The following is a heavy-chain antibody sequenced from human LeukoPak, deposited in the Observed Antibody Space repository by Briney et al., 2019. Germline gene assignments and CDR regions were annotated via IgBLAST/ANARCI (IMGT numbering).Heavy chain of an antibody. Sequence: GGSLRLSCAASGFTFSSYAMSWVRQAPGKGLVWVSRIDEDGKTIDYADSVKGRFTISRDNAKDTLYLQMSSLRDEDTAVYYCVSDLCGGDDQWGRGTLATVSS. J-gene: IGHJ5*02. CDR1: GFTFSSYA. D-gene: IGHD3-3*01. CDR2: IDEDGKTI. V-gene: IGHV3-74*01. CDR3: VSDLCGGDDQ.